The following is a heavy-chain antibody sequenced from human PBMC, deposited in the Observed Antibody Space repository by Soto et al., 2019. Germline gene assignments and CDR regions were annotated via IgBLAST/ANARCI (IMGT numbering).Heavy chain of an antibody. CDR2: IFPGDSDS. Sequence: GESLKISCKGSGYNFNNYWIAWVRQLPGKGLEWMGIIFPGDSDSVYSPSFQGQVTISVDKSISTAYLQWSGLKASDTAIYYCATKIGLHGVSRYFESWGQGTLVNVSS. CDR1: GYNFNNYW. V-gene: IGHV5-51*01. CDR3: ATKIGLHGVSRYFES. D-gene: IGHD4-17*01. J-gene: IGHJ4*02.